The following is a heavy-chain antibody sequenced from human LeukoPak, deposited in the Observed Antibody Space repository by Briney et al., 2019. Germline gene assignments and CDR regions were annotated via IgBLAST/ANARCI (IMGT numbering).Heavy chain of an antibody. CDR1: GYTFTSYD. J-gene: IGHJ6*02. V-gene: IGHV1-8*01. Sequence: ASVKVSCKASGYTFTSYDINWVRQATGQGLEWMGWMNPNSGNTGYAQKFQGRVTMTRNTSISTAYMELSSLRSEDTAVYYCAKAKWLVRGYYYYGMDVWGQGTTVTVSS. CDR2: MNPNSGNT. CDR3: AKAKWLVRGYYYYGMDV. D-gene: IGHD6-19*01.